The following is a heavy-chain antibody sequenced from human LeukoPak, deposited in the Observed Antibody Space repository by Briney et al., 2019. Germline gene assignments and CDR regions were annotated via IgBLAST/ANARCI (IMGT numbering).Heavy chain of an antibody. CDR1: GFTFSYYY. CDR3: GSKVLPRYFDY. Sequence: GGSLRLSCAASGFTFSYYYMSWIRQAPGKGLEWVANISSSGSNLYYAASVKGRFTISRDNAQNSLNLKMNTLRAEDMAVYYCGSKVLPRYFDYWGRGTLVTVSS. V-gene: IGHV3-11*04. D-gene: IGHD2/OR15-2a*01. CDR2: ISSSGSNL. J-gene: IGHJ2*01.